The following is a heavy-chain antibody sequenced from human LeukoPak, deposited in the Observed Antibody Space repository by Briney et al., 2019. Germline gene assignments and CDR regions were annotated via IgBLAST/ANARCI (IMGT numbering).Heavy chain of an antibody. CDR2: IRYDGSNK. Sequence: GGSLRLSCAASGFTFSSYGMHWVRQAPGKGLEWVAFIRYDGSNKYYADSVKGRFTISRDNSKNTLYLQMNSLRAEDTAVYYCARALSTAYYMDVWGKGTTVTVSS. CDR1: GFTFSSYG. D-gene: IGHD5/OR15-5a*01. CDR3: ARALSTAYYMDV. V-gene: IGHV3-30*02. J-gene: IGHJ6*03.